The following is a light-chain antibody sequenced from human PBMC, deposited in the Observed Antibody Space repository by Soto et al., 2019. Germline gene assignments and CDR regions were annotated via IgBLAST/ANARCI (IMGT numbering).Light chain of an antibody. CDR2: EGF. Sequence: QSVRTQPASVSGSPGQSITISCTGTSSDFGNYNLVSWYLQYPGKAPKLLIYEGFKRPSGVSDRFSGSKLGDTASLTISGLQAEDEADYYCFSYATNTTFWAFGGGTKLTV. CDR1: SSDFGNYNL. V-gene: IGLV2-23*01. CDR3: FSYATNTTFWA. J-gene: IGLJ3*02.